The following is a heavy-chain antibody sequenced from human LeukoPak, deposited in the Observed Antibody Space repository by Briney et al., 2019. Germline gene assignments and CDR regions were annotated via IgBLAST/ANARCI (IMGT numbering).Heavy chain of an antibody. D-gene: IGHD2-21*02. CDR2: VSGAGGNT. CDR3: AKESYCGGDCSSAGNWFDP. J-gene: IGHJ5*02. V-gene: IGHV3-23*01. Sequence: GGSLRLSCAASGFTFSSYAVSWVRQAPGKGLEWVSGVSGAGGNTYYADSVKGRFTISRDNSRNTLYLQMHSLRAEDTAVYYCAKESYCGGDCSSAGNWFDPWGQGTLVTVSS. CDR1: GFTFSSYA.